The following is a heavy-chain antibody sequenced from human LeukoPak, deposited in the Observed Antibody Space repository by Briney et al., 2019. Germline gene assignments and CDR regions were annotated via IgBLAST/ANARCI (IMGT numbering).Heavy chain of an antibody. J-gene: IGHJ6*04. V-gene: IGHV3-7*01. CDR2: INQDGSEK. CDR1: GFMFRSYW. CDR3: SRALEG. Sequence: GGSLRLSCEVSGFMFRSYWMDWVRQAPGRGLEWVANINQDGSEKYFVDSVKGRFAISRDNAKNSLYLQMNSLRAEDTAVYYCSRALEGWGKGTTVTVSS.